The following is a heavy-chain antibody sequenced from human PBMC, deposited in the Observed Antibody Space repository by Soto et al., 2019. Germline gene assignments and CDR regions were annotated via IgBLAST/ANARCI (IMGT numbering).Heavy chain of an antibody. CDR2: IYYSGST. CDR1: GGSISSGGYY. V-gene: IGHV4-31*03. Sequence: SETLSLTCTVSGGSISSGGYYWSWIRQHPGKGLEWIGYIYYSGSTYYNPSLKSRVTISVDTSKNQFSLKLSSVTAADTAVYYCARLVWSGYYPPYFQHWGQGTLVTAPQ. J-gene: IGHJ1*01. D-gene: IGHD3-3*01. CDR3: ARLVWSGYYPPYFQH.